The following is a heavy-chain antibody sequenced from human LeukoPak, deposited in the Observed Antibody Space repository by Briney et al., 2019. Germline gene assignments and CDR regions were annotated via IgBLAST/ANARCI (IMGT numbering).Heavy chain of an antibody. CDR3: ARDFYGPFYYYGMDV. D-gene: IGHD2/OR15-2a*01. J-gene: IGHJ6*02. V-gene: IGHV3-7*05. CDR2: IKQDGSEK. Sequence: GGSLRLSCGASGFTFSNFWMSWVRQAPGKGLEWVANIKQDGSEKYYVDSVRGRFIISRDNAKNSLYLQMNTLRAEDTAVYYCARDFYGPFYYYGMDVWGQGTMVTVSS. CDR1: GFTFSNFW.